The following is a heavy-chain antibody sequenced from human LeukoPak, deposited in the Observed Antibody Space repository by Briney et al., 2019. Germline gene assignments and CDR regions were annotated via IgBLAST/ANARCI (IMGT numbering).Heavy chain of an antibody. CDR3: AKAFRNTVTTYFDY. V-gene: IGHV1-8*03. J-gene: IGHJ4*02. D-gene: IGHD4-17*01. CDR1: GYTFTSYD. CDR2: MNPNSGNT. Sequence: ASVKVSCKASGYTFTSYDINWVRQATGQGLEWMGWMNPNSGNTGYAQKFQGRVTITRNTSISTAYMELSSLRAEDTAVYYCAKAFRNTVTTYFDYWGQGTLVTVSS.